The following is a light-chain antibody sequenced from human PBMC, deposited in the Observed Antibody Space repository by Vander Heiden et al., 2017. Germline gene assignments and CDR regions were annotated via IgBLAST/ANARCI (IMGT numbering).Light chain of an antibody. CDR1: QSLLHSNGYNY. Sequence: DIVMTQSPLSLPVTPGEPASISCRSSQSLLHSNGYNYLDWYLQKPGQSPQLLIYLGSNRASGVPDRFSGSGSGTDFTLKISRVEAEDVGVYYCMQALQTPRTFRQGTKLEIK. CDR2: LGS. CDR3: MQALQTPRT. J-gene: IGKJ2*01. V-gene: IGKV2-28*01.